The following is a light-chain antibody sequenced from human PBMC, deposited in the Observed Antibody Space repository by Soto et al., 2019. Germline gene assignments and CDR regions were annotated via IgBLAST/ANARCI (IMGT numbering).Light chain of an antibody. CDR2: EVN. V-gene: IGLV2-14*01. CDR1: SSEVGGYKY. CDR3: NSYTSSTTYV. J-gene: IGLJ1*01. Sequence: QSVLTQPAAVSGSPGQSITISCTGTSSEVGGYKYVSWYQQHPGKAPKLMIYEVNNRPSGISNRFSGSKSGNTASLTISALQAEDEADYYCNSYTSSTTYVFGTGTKVTVL.